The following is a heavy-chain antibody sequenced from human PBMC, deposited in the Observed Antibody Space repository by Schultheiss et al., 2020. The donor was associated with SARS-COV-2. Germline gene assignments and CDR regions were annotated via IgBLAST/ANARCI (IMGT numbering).Heavy chain of an antibody. Sequence: SETLSLTCSVSGDSISSNYWSWIRQPPGKGLEWIGYIYYSGSTNYNPSLKSRVTISVDTSKSQFSLKLSSVTAADTAVYYCAGDRTYYDILTGYRGWFDPWGQGTLVTVSS. CDR1: GDSISSNY. CDR3: AGDRTYYDILTGYRGWFDP. D-gene: IGHD3-9*01. CDR2: IYYSGST. J-gene: IGHJ5*02. V-gene: IGHV4-59*01.